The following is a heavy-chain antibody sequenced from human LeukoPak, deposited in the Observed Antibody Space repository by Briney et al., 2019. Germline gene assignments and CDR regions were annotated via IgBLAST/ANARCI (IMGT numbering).Heavy chain of an antibody. CDR3: ARIRCGHSGAVCYNH. J-gene: IGHJ4*02. CDR2: ISHTEGT. CDR1: GVSINDYY. D-gene: IGHD2-21*01. V-gene: IGHV4-34*01. Sequence: SETLSLTCGVFGVSINDYYWSWIRQSPGKGLEWIGEISHTEGTRYNPSLESRVTMSVGTSENQLSLKLIFVTAADTAVYYCARIRCGHSGAVCYNHWGLGTLVTVSS.